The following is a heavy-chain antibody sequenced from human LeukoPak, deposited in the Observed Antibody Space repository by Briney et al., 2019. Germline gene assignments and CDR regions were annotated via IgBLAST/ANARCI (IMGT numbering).Heavy chain of an antibody. V-gene: IGHV1-24*01. CDR3: ATVGLELRRGNYYYYYMDV. CDR1: GYTLTELS. J-gene: IGHJ6*03. D-gene: IGHD1-7*01. CDR2: FDPEDGET. Sequence: GSVKVSCKVSGYTLTELSMHWVRQAPGKGLEWMGGFDPEDGETIYAQKFQGRVTMTEDTSTDTAYMELSSLRSEDTAVYYCATVGLELRRGNYYYYYMDVWGKGTTVTVSS.